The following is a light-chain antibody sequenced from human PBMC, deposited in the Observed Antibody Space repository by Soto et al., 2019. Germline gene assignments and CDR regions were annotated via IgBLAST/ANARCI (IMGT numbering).Light chain of an antibody. Sequence: IQMTQSPSPVSASVGDRVTITSRATQGITNRLAWYQQKPGKCPKLLIYEASSWQSGVPSRISGSGSGTDFTLTISSLQPEDFATYYCQQANSFPITFGQGTRLAI. V-gene: IGKV1D-12*01. CDR3: QQANSFPIT. CDR2: EAS. CDR1: QGITNR. J-gene: IGKJ5*01.